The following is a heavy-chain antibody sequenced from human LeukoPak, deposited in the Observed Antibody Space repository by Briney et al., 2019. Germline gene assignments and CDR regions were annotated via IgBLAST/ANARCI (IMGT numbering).Heavy chain of an antibody. CDR3: ARDRGYYGSGSYFSFDY. J-gene: IGHJ4*02. CDR1: GGSFSGYY. Sequence: PSETLSLTCAVYGGSFSGYYWSWIRQPPGKGLEWIGEINHSGSTNYNPSLKSRVTISVDTSKNQFSLKLSAVTAADTAVYYCARDRGYYGSGSYFSFDYWGQGTLVTVSS. D-gene: IGHD3-10*01. CDR2: INHSGST. V-gene: IGHV4-34*01.